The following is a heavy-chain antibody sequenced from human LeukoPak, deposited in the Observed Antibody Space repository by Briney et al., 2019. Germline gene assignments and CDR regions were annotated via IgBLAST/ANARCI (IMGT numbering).Heavy chain of an antibody. J-gene: IGHJ6*02. CDR2: IYYSGST. CDR1: GGSISSYY. D-gene: IGHD3-9*01. CDR3: ARGDYDILTGYNYYYCYGMDV. V-gene: IGHV4-59*01. Sequence: SETLSLTCTVSGGSISSYYWSWIRQPPGKGLEWIGYIYYSGSTNYNPSLKSRVTISVDTSKNQFSLKLSSVTAADTAVYYCARGDYDILTGYNYYYCYGMDVWGQGTTVTVSS.